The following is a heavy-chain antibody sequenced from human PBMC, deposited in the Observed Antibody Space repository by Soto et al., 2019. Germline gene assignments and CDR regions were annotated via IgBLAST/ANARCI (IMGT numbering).Heavy chain of an antibody. CDR2: IKPDGSGI. D-gene: IGHD6-13*01. J-gene: IGHJ4*02. Sequence: PGGSLRLSCVDSGFIFNTYSMNWVRQVPGKGLEWAGNIKPDGSGIYYADSMEGRFTISRDNARNSLFLEINSLRAEDTAVYYCTAWARSSWFDYWGQGTLVTVSS. CDR3: TAWARSSWFDY. V-gene: IGHV3-7*05. CDR1: GFIFNTYS.